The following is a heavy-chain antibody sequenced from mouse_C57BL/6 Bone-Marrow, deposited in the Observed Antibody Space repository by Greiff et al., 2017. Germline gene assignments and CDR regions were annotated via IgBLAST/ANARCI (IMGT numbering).Heavy chain of an antibody. CDR3: AREWVLNRFFDY. D-gene: IGHD1-1*01. J-gene: IGHJ2*01. V-gene: IGHV1-69*01. CDR2: IDPSDSYT. CDR1: GYTFTSYW. Sequence: QVQLQQPGAELVMPGASVKLSCKASGYTFTSYWMHWVKQRPGQGLEWIGEIDPSDSYTNYNQKFKGKSTLTVDKSSSTAYMQLSSLTSEDSAVYYCAREWVLNRFFDYWGQGTTLTVSS.